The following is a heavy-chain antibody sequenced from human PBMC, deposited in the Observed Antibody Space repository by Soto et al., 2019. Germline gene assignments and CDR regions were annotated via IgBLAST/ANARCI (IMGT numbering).Heavy chain of an antibody. CDR1: GFTFSDYS. V-gene: IGHV3-48*02. CDR2: SSRSSSTI. Sequence: EVPLVESGGGLVQPGGSLTLSYAASGFTFSDYSMDLHRQAPGKGLARVSYSSRSSSTIYYADSVKGRFTISRDNAKNSLYLQMNSLRDEDTAVYYCARAAGSWGYWGQGNLVTVSS. D-gene: IGHD3-10*01. J-gene: IGHJ4*02. CDR3: ARAAGSWGY.